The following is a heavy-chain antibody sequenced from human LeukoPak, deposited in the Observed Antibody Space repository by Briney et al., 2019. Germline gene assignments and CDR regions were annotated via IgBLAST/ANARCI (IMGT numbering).Heavy chain of an antibody. CDR3: ARGPTTIGGAGKAYFVY. V-gene: IGHV3-21*01. CDR1: GFIFSDYT. CDR2: IRSASSYI. J-gene: IGHJ4*02. Sequence: GGSLRLSCEASGFIFSDYTMHWVRQAPGKGLGWVSSIRSASSYILYADSVKGRFTISRDNAKSSLYLQLNSLRGDDTAIYYCARGPTTIGGAGKAYFVYWGQEILVLVSS. D-gene: IGHD6-13*01.